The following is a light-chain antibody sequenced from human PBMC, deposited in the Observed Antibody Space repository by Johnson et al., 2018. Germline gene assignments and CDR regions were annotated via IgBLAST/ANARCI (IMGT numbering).Light chain of an antibody. Sequence: QSVLTQPPSVSAAPGQKVTISCSGSSSNIGNNYVSWYQQLPGTAPKLLIYENNKRPSGIPDRFPGSKSGTSATLGLTGLQTGDEADYYRGTWDSSLGAGNVFGTGTKVTVL. V-gene: IGLV1-51*02. CDR3: GTWDSSLGAGNV. CDR1: SSNIGNNY. CDR2: ENN. J-gene: IGLJ1*01.